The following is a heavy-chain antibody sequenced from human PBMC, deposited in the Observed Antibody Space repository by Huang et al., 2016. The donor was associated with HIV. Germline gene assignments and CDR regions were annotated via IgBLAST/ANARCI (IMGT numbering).Heavy chain of an antibody. J-gene: IGHJ4*02. CDR1: GFSFSTYG. Sequence: VQLVESGGGVVQPGGSLRLACAASGFSFSTYGLHWVRQAPGKGLEWVAVISYDGSKKDYAHSVKGRFTISRDTSENKVYLQMNSLRHEDTAVYYCAKDGADEEWDIDYWGQGTLVTVSS. CDR2: ISYDGSKK. D-gene: IGHD1-26*01. V-gene: IGHV3-30*18. CDR3: AKDGADEEWDIDY.